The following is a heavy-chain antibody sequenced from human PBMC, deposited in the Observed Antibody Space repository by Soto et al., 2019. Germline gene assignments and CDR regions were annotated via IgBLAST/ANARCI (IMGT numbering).Heavy chain of an antibody. CDR3: AKDRSIAAADYYFDY. CDR1: GFTFSNYG. V-gene: IGHV3-30*18. J-gene: IGHJ4*02. D-gene: IGHD6-13*01. CDR2: LSYDGGDK. Sequence: QVQLVESGGGVVQPGGSLRLSCAASGFTFSNYGMHWVRQAPGKGLEWVAVLSYDGGDKYYADSVKGRFTISRDNSKNTLYLEMNSLRAEDTGVYYCAKDRSIAAADYYFDYWGQGTLVTVSS.